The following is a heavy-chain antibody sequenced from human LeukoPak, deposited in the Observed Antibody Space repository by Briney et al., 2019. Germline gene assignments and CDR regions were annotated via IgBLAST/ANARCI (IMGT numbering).Heavy chain of an antibody. Sequence: GGSLRLSCAASGFTFDDYAMHWVRQAPGKGLEWVPGISWNSGSIGYADSVKGRFTNSRDNAKNSLYLQMNSLRAEDMALYYCAKDYKRRGSGGGYFDLWGRGTLVTVSS. CDR1: GFTFDDYA. J-gene: IGHJ2*01. CDR2: ISWNSGSI. CDR3: AKDYKRRGSGGGYFDL. V-gene: IGHV3-9*03. D-gene: IGHD6-19*01.